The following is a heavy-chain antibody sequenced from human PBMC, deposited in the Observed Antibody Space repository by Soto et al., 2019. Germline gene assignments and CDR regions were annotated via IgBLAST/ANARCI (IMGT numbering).Heavy chain of an antibody. Sequence: EVQLVESGGGLVQPGGSLRLSCAASGFTFSRFWMTWVRQAPGKGLEWVANIQQDGSEKYYVASVKGRFTISRDNAKNSLYLQMNSLRAEDTAVYYCARWGGVDYWGQGTLVTVSS. J-gene: IGHJ4*02. CDR3: ARWGGVDY. CDR2: IQQDGSEK. V-gene: IGHV3-7*04. CDR1: GFTFSRFW. D-gene: IGHD3-10*01.